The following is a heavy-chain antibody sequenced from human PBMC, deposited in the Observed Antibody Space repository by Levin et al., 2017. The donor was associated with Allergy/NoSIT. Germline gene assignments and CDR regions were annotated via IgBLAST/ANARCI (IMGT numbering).Heavy chain of an antibody. CDR1: GGTFSSYA. CDR3: ARGGCSGGSCYLFDY. CDR2: IIPIFGTA. V-gene: IGHV1-69*13. D-gene: IGHD2-15*01. Sequence: ASVKVSCKASGGTFSSYAISWVRQAPGLGLEWMGGIIPIFGTANYAQKFQGRVTITADESTSTAYMELSSLRSEDTAVYYCARGGCSGGSCYLFDYWGQGTLVTVSS. J-gene: IGHJ4*02.